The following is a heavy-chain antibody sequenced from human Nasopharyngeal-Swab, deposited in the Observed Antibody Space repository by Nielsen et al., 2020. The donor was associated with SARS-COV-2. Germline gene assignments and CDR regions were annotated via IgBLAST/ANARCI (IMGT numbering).Heavy chain of an antibody. CDR1: GYTFTSYA. V-gene: IGHV1-8*01. CDR3: ARGGSSSYYFDY. Sequence: ASVKVSCKASGYTFTSYAINWVRQAPGQGLEWMGWMKPNSGNTGYAQKFQGRVTMTRNTSISTAYMELSSLRSEDTAGYSSARGGSSSYYFDYWGQGTLVTVSS. CDR2: MKPNSGNT. J-gene: IGHJ4*02. D-gene: IGHD2-15*01.